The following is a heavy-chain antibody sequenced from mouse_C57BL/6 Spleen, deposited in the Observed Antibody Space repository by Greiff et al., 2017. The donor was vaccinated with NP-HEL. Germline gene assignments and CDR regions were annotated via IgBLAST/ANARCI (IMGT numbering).Heavy chain of an antibody. D-gene: IGHD1-1*01. CDR2: IHPNSGST. V-gene: IGHV1-64*01. CDR3: ARGRLYGSSHWYFDV. CDR1: GYTFTSYW. Sequence: QVQLQQPGAELVKPGASVKLSCKASGYTFTSYWMHWVKQRPGQGLEWIGMIHPNSGSTNYNEKFKSKATLTVDKSSSTAYMQLSSLTSEDSAVYYCARGRLYGSSHWYFDVWGTGTTVTVSS. J-gene: IGHJ1*03.